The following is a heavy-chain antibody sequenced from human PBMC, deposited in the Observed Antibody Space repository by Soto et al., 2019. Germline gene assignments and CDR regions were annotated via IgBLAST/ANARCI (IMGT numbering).Heavy chain of an antibody. Sequence: PPLLHPQQSLILPCAFSGVSLSRKGLSVSWIRQPPGNALEFLALIYWEEEKFYSPSLRTRLTVSKDTSKSQVVLTLTNVDPVDTATYYCTRSTNWNYEYYFDYWGQGTLVTVSS. V-gene: IGHV2-70*01. J-gene: IGHJ4*02. CDR1: GVSLSRKGLS. CDR2: IYWEEEK. CDR3: TRSTNWNYEYYFDY. D-gene: IGHD1-7*01.